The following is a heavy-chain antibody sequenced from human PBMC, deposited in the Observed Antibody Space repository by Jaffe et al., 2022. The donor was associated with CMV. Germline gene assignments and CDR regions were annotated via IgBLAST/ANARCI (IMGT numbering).Heavy chain of an antibody. J-gene: IGHJ5*02. CDR3: ARRGWPNWFDP. CDR2: IYYSGST. CDR1: GGSISSSSYY. V-gene: IGHV4-39*01. Sequence: QLQLQESGPGLVKPSETLSLTCTVSGGSISSSSYYWGWIRQPPGKGLEWIGSIYYSGSTYYNPSLKSRVTISVDTSKNQFSLKLSSVTAADTAVYYCARRGWPNWFDPWGQGTLVTVSS.